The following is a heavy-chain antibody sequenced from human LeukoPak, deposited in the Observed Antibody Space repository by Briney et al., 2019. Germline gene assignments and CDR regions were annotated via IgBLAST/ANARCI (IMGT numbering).Heavy chain of an antibody. Sequence: PSETLSLTCTVSGDSITDDYYTWIRQPAGKGLEWIGRIHSGGTTNYNPSLMSRVTLSIDKSKKYISLILTSVTAADTALYYCARDNGSGYTKGYGHYYYYLDVWGKGTTVTVSS. V-gene: IGHV4-4*07. CDR2: IHSGGTT. CDR1: GDSITDDY. D-gene: IGHD1-26*01. J-gene: IGHJ6*03. CDR3: ARDNGSGYTKGYGHYYYYLDV.